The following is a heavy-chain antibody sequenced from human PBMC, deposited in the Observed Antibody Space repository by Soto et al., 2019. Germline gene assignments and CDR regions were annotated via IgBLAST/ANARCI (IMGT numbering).Heavy chain of an antibody. D-gene: IGHD1-26*01. V-gene: IGHV1-2*02. CDR2: IGPESGAT. Sequence: ASVKVSCKPSGYTFSGHDIHWVRQAPQQGPEWMGEIGPESGATRYAEKFRGRVTMTMDTSITTVYMELRNLSPDDTAAYYCGRGRSGQIVIFYWGQGTPDTVSS. CDR1: GYTFSGHD. CDR3: GRGRSGQIVIFY. J-gene: IGHJ4*02.